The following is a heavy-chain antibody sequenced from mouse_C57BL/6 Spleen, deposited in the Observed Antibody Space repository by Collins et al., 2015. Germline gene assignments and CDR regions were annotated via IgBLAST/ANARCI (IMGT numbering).Heavy chain of an antibody. CDR3: ARFGTGFYFDY. Sequence: KRLEWVAYISNGGGSTYYPDTVKGRFTISRDNAKNTLYLQMSRLKSEDTAMYYCARFGTGFYFDYWGQGTTLTVSS. D-gene: IGHD4-1*01. V-gene: IGHV5-12*01. J-gene: IGHJ2*01. CDR2: ISNGGGST.